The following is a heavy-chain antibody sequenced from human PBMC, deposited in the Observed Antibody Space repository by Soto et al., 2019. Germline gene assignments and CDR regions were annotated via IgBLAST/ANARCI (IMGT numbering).Heavy chain of an antibody. D-gene: IGHD3-10*01. CDR3: ARDGLIRGFVVYSGMDL. CDR2: ISFDGRNK. Sequence: QVQLVESGGGVVQPGRSQRLSCVASGFSFSSYGLHWVRQAPGEGLEWVAFISFDGRNKQYADYVKGRLTISRDNSKNRVVLQMNGLRAEDTAGYYRARDGLIRGFVVYSGMDLWGQGTTVTVSS. CDR1: GFSFSSYG. J-gene: IGHJ6*02. V-gene: IGHV3-33*01.